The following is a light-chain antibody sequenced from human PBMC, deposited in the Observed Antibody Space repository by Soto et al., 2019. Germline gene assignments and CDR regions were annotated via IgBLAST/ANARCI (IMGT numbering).Light chain of an antibody. CDR3: CSYAGSGTYV. Sequence: QSVLTQPASVSGSPGQSITISCTGTSGDVGTYDLVSWYQQHPGKVPRLIIYEATKRPSEVSHRFSGYKSGNKASLTISGVQAEDEADYYCCSYAGSGTYVLGTGTKVTVL. CDR1: SGDVGTYDL. CDR2: EAT. V-gene: IGLV2-23*01. J-gene: IGLJ1*01.